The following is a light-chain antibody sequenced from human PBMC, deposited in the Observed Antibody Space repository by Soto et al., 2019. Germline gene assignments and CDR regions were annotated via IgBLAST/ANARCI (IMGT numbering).Light chain of an antibody. CDR2: AAS. J-gene: IGKJ5*01. CDR3: QQSYSTPIT. Sequence: IQMTQFPSSLSGSVGDRVTITCRASQSIISYLSWYQQKPGKAPKLLIYAASSLQSGVPSRFSGSGSGTDFTLTISSLQPEDFATYYCQQSYSTPITFGQGTRLEIK. V-gene: IGKV1-39*01. CDR1: QSIISY.